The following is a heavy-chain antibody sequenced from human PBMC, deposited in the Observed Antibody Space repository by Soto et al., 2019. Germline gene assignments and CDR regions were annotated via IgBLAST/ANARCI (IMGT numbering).Heavy chain of an antibody. D-gene: IGHD2-15*01. Sequence: QLQLQESGPGLVKPSETLSLTCTVSGGSISSSSYYWGWIRQPPGKGLEWIGSIYYSGSTYYNPSLKSRVTISVDTSKNQFSLKLSSVTAADTAVYYCARLDGRDENFDYRGQGTLVTVSS. CDR1: GGSISSSSYY. CDR3: ARLDGRDENFDY. J-gene: IGHJ4*02. V-gene: IGHV4-39*01. CDR2: IYYSGST.